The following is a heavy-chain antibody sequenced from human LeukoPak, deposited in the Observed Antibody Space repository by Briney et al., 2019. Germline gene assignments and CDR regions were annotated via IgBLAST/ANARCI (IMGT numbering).Heavy chain of an antibody. Sequence: PGGSLRLSCAASGFTFSDYYMSGVRRAPGKGREGVANIKQEGREKHYVDSVKSVFTISRDNAKNSLYLQMNSLRAEDTAVYYCARGASSSWYSYYYYYMDVWGKGTTVTISS. D-gene: IGHD6-13*01. V-gene: IGHV3-7*01. CDR2: IKQEGREK. CDR3: ARGASSSWYSYYYYYMDV. J-gene: IGHJ6*03. CDR1: GFTFSDYY.